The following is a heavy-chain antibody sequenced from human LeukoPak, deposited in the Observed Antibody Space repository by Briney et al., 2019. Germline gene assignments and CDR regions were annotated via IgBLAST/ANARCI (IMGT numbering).Heavy chain of an antibody. V-gene: IGHV5-51*01. J-gene: IGHJ5*02. CDR1: GYTFHSYW. CDR2: IYPADSDI. D-gene: IGHD2-15*01. CDR3: ARQEYCSGGSCYTWFDP. Sequence: GESLKISCKGSGYTFHSYWIAWVRQMPGKGLEWMGIIYPADSDIRYSPSFQGQVTISADKSISTAYLQWSSLKASDTAMYYCARQEYCSGGSCYTWFDPWGQGTLVTVSS.